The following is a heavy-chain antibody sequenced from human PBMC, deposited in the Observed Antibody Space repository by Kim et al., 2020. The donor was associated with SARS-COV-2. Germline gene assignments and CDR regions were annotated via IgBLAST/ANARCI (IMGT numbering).Heavy chain of an antibody. V-gene: IGHV4-39*01. CDR2: IYYSGST. Sequence: SETLSLTCTVSGGSISSSSYYWGWIRQPPGKGLEWIGSIYYSGSTYYNPSLKSRVTISVDTSKNQFSLKLSSVTAADTAVYYCARQSYQLLWSGYYYYYYGMDVWGQGTTVTVSS. J-gene: IGHJ6*02. CDR1: GGSISSSSYY. CDR3: ARQSYQLLWSGYYYYYYGMDV. D-gene: IGHD2-2*01.